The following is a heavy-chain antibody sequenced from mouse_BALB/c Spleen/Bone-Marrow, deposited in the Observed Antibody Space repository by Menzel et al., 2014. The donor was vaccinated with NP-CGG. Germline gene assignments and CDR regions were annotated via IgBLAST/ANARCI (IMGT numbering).Heavy chain of an antibody. CDR2: IYPYNGGT. Sequence: VQLQQPGSELVKPGASVKISCKASGYTFTDYNMHWVKQSHGKSLEWIGYIYPYNGGTGYNQKFKSKATLTVDNSSSTAYMELRSLTSEDSAVYYCARRAMDYWGQGTSVAVSS. V-gene: IGHV1S29*02. CDR1: GYTFTDYN. J-gene: IGHJ4*01. CDR3: ARRAMDY.